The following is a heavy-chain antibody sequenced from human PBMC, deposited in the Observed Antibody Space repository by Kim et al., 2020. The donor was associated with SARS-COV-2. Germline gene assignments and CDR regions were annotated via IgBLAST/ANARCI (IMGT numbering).Heavy chain of an antibody. D-gene: IGHD2-2*01. CDR2: ISHDGSKK. CDR1: RLSFTPND. V-gene: IGHV3-30*03. Sequence: GGSLRLSCGDTRLSFTPNDMHWVRQAPGKGLEWVASISHDGSKKHYVDFVRGRFTISRDTTKNTMYLQMNGLRTEDKGVYYCATDFSRLLSRDVWGQGTT. J-gene: IGHJ6*02. CDR3: ATDFSRLLSRDV.